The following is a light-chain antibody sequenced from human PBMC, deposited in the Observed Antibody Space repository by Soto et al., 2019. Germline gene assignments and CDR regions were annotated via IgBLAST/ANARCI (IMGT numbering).Light chain of an antibody. V-gene: IGKV1-39*01. J-gene: IGKJ1*01. CDR1: QTVSNH. Sequence: DIQMTQSPSSLSASVGDRVTISCRTSQTVSNHLNWYQQKPGRAPQLLIYTASTLQSGVPSRFSASRSGTDFTLTIRSLPPEDFATYYCEQSYIVPRTFGQGTKV. CDR2: TAS. CDR3: EQSYIVPRT.